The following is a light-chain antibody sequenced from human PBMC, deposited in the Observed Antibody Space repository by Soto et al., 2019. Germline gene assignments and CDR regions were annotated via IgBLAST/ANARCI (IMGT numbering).Light chain of an antibody. CDR1: QGISSA. J-gene: IGKJ4*01. V-gene: IGKV1D-13*01. Sequence: AIQLTQSPSSLSASVGARVTITCRASQGISSALAWYQQKPGQAPKLLIYDASSLESGVPSRFSGSGAGTDFTLTISSLQPEDFATYYCQQFNNYPLTFGGGTKVEIK. CDR3: QQFNNYPLT. CDR2: DAS.